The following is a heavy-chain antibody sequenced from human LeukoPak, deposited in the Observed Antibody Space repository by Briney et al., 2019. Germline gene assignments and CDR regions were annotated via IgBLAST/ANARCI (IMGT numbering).Heavy chain of an antibody. CDR2: ISWNSGSI. V-gene: IGHV3-9*01. D-gene: IGHD5-18*01. Sequence: PGRSLRLSCAASGFTFDDYAMHWVRQAPGKGLEWVSGISWNSGSIGYADSVKGRFTISRDNAKNSLYLQMNSLRAEDTASYYCAKDTGTAMAYYFDYWGQGTLVTVSS. CDR3: AKDTGTAMAYYFDY. J-gene: IGHJ4*02. CDR1: GFTFDDYA.